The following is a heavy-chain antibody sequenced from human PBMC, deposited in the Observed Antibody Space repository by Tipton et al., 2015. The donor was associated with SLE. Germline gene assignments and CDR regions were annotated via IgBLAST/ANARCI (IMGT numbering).Heavy chain of an antibody. D-gene: IGHD3-22*01. CDR2: IYYSGST. J-gene: IGHJ2*01. Sequence: TLSLTCTVSGGSISGYYWSWIRQPPGKGLEWIGYIYYSGSTNYSPSLKSRVTISVDTSQSQCSLKLSSVTAADTAVYYCARRAAPDRYDSGWGWYVDLWGRGTLVTVAS. V-gene: IGHV4-59*08. CDR3: ARRAAPDRYDSGWGWYVDL. CDR1: GGSISGYY.